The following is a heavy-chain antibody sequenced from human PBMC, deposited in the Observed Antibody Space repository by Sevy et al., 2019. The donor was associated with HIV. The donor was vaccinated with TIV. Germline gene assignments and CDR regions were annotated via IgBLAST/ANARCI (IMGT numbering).Heavy chain of an antibody. CDR2: ISGSGGST. V-gene: IGHV3-23*01. Sequence: GGSLRLSCATSGVTISNYAMNWVRQAPGKGLEWVSGISGSGGSTYYADSVKGRFTISRDNSKNTLYLQMNSLRAEDTAVYYCAKDSYFDNTPFDYWGQGTLVTVSS. J-gene: IGHJ4*02. CDR1: GVTISNYA. D-gene: IGHD3-22*01. CDR3: AKDSYFDNTPFDY.